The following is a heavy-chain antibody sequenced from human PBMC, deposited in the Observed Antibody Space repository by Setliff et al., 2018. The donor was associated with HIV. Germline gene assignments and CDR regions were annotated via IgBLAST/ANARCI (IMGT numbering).Heavy chain of an antibody. V-gene: IGHV3-11*04. J-gene: IGHJ4*01. CDR2: ISSSGRTT. D-gene: IGHD3-10*01. CDR1: GFSFSDYS. CDR3: ARVFYYSAGSYSLDY. Sequence: PGGSLRLSCVASGFSFSDYSMNWIRQAPGKGLEWVSYISSSGRTTDYADSLKGRFTISRDNAKKSLYLQMTSLRAEDTAVYYCARVFYYSAGSYSLDYWGQETLVTVSS.